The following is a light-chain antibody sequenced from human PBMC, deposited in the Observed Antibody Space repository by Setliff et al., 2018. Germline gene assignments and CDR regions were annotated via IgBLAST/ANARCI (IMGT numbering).Light chain of an antibody. CDR1: SSDVGGYNF. J-gene: IGLJ1*01. Sequence: QSVLTQPASVSGTPGQSITISCTGASSDVGGYNFVSWYQQHPGKVPKLIIFDVSKRPSGLSYRFSGSKSGNTASLTITGLQAEDEADYYCCSFTTTGTYVFGVGTKVTVL. CDR3: CSFTTTGTYV. V-gene: IGLV2-14*03. CDR2: DVS.